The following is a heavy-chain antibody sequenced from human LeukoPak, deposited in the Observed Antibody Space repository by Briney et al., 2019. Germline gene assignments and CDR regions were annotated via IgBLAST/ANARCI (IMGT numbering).Heavy chain of an antibody. D-gene: IGHD3-3*01. CDR2: ISSSSSYI. J-gene: IGHJ5*02. V-gene: IGHV3-21*04. CDR1: GFTFSSYS. Sequence: GGSLRLSCAASGFTFSSYSMNWVRQAPGKGLEWVSSISSSSSYIYYADSVKGRFTISRDNSKNTLYLQMNSLRAEDTAVYYCAKDHMYYDFWSGYYLWFDPWGQGTLVTVSS. CDR3: AKDHMYYDFWSGYYLWFDP.